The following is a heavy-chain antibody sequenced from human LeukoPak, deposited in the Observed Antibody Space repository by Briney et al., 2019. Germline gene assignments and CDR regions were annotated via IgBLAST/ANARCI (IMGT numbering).Heavy chain of an antibody. Sequence: SETLSLTCAVYGGSFSGYYWSWIRQPPGKGLEWIGEINHSGSTNYNPSLKSRVTISVDTSKNQFSLKLSSVTAADTAVYYCARVGVVPAAIYYYYGMDVWGQGTTVTVSS. CDR3: ARVGVVPAAIYYYYGMDV. CDR2: INHSGST. CDR1: GGSFSGYY. V-gene: IGHV4-34*01. D-gene: IGHD2-2*01. J-gene: IGHJ6*02.